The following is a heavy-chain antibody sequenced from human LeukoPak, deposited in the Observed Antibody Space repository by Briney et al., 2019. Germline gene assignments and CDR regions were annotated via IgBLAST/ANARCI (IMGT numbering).Heavy chain of an antibody. V-gene: IGHV3-7*02. Sequence: GGSLRLSCSASGFTFSTSWMNWVRQAPGKGPEWVADMKEDGSEKYYVDSVKGRFTISRDNAKNSLYLHLNSLRAEDTAVYYCARGDYYDRRFDNWGQGTLVTVSS. J-gene: IGHJ4*02. CDR2: MKEDGSEK. CDR1: GFTFSTSW. CDR3: ARGDYYDRRFDN. D-gene: IGHD3-22*01.